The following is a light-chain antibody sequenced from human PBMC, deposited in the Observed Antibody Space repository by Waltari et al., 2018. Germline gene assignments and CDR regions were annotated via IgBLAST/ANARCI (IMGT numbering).Light chain of an antibody. CDR3: QQVKTYPLT. CDR1: QDISTY. J-gene: IGKJ4*01. V-gene: IGKV1-9*01. Sequence: IQLTQSPSSLSASVGDRVTFTFRASQDISTYVAWYQQKAGKAPKLLIYAASTLQSGVPSSFSGSGSGTEFTLTISNLQPEDFASYYCQQVKTYPLTFGGGTKVEI. CDR2: AAS.